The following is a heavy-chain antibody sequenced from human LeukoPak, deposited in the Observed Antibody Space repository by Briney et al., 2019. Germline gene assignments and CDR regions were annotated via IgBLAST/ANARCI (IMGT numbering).Heavy chain of an antibody. D-gene: IGHD3-22*01. CDR1: GYTFTAYG. V-gene: IGHV1-69*13. CDR3: ARDGGYYYDSSGSYFDY. J-gene: IGHJ4*02. Sequence: ASVKVSCKASGYTFTAYGITWVRQAPGQGLEWMGGIIPIFGTANYAQKFQGRVTITADESTSTAYMELSSLRSEDTAVYYCARDGGYYYDSSGSYFDYWGQGTLVTVSS. CDR2: IIPIFGTA.